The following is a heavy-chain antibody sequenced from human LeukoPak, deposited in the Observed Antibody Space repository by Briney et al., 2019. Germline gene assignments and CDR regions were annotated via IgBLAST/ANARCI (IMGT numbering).Heavy chain of an antibody. J-gene: IGHJ6*02. CDR2: ISSSSSYI. Sequence: GGSLRLSCAASGFTFSTSVMNWVRQAPGKGLEWVSSISSSSSYIYYADSVKGRFTISRDNAKNSLYLQMNSLRAEDTAVYYCARYYYDSSGYYYYGMDVWGQGTTVTVSS. V-gene: IGHV3-21*01. CDR3: ARYYYDSSGYYYYGMDV. D-gene: IGHD3-22*01. CDR1: GFTFSTSV.